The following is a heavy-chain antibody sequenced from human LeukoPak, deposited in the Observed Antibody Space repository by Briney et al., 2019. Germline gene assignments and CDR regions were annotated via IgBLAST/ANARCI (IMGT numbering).Heavy chain of an antibody. CDR2: INTNTGNP. V-gene: IGHV7-4-1*02. D-gene: IGHD5-12*01. Sequence: ASVKVSCKASGYTFTGYYMHWVRQAPGQGLAWMGWINTNTGNPTYAQGFTGRFVFSLDTSVSTAYLQISSLKAEDTAVYYCARDQRDIVATAHDYWGQGTLVTVSS. CDR3: ARDQRDIVATAHDY. J-gene: IGHJ4*02. CDR1: GYTFTGYY.